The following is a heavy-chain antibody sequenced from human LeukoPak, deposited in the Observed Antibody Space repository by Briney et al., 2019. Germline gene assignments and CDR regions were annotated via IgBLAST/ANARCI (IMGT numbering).Heavy chain of an antibody. V-gene: IGHV1-2*06. CDR1: GYTFTGYY. D-gene: IGHD1-1*01. J-gene: IGHJ3*02. Sequence: AASVKVSCKASGYTFTGYYMHWVRQAPGQGLEWMGRINPNSGGTNYAQKFQGRGTMTRDTSISTAYMELSRLRSDDTAVYYCARVHRVRTSAGNAFDIWGQGTMVTVSS. CDR2: INPNSGGT. CDR3: ARVHRVRTSAGNAFDI.